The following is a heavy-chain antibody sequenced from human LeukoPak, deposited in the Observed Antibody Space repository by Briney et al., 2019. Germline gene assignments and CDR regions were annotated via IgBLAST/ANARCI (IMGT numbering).Heavy chain of an antibody. D-gene: IGHD3-10*01. V-gene: IGHV4-34*01. J-gene: IGHJ5*02. CDR3: ARHYYSSMVRGYRFDP. CDR1: GGSVNSYY. CDR2: INHSGST. Sequence: SETLSLTCTVSGGSVNSYYLSWIRQPPGKGLEWIGEINHSGSTNYNPSLKSRVTISVDTSKNQFSLKLSSVTAADTAVYYCARHYYSSMVRGYRFDPWGQGTLVTVSS.